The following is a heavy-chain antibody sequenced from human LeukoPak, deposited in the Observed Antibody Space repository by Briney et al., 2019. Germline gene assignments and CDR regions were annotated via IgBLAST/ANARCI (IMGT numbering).Heavy chain of an antibody. D-gene: IGHD6-19*01. J-gene: IGHJ5*02. Sequence: PSETLSLTCTVAGGSIRSFYWSWVRQPPGKGLEWIGYIYYSGSTNYNPSLKSRVTISVDTSKNQFSLKLSSVTAADTAVYYCARHGYSSGSLAWFDPWDQGTQVTVSS. CDR3: ARHGYSSGSLAWFDP. CDR1: GGSIRSFY. V-gene: IGHV4-59*01. CDR2: IYYSGST.